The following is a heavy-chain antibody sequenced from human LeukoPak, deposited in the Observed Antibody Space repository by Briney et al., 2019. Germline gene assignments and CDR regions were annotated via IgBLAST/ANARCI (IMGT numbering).Heavy chain of an antibody. CDR3: ASVGATPNAYYYYGMDV. D-gene: IGHD1-26*01. J-gene: IGHJ6*02. V-gene: IGHV1-69*04. Sequence: GASVKVSCKASGGTFSSYAISWVRQAPGQGLEWMGRTIPILGIANYAQKFQGRVTITADKSTSTAYMELSSLRSEDTAVYYCASVGATPNAYYYYGMDVWGQGTTVTVSS. CDR2: TIPILGIA. CDR1: GGTFSSYA.